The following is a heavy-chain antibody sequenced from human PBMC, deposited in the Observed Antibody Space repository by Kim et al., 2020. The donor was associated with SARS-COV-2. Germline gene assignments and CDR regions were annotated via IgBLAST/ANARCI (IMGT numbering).Heavy chain of an antibody. D-gene: IGHD6-6*01. V-gene: IGHV1-2*02. J-gene: IGHJ4*02. Sequence: NYAQKFQGRVTMTRETSISTAYMELSRLRSDDTAVYYCAGDGPGSSYFDYWGQGTLVTVSS. CDR3: AGDGPGSSYFDY.